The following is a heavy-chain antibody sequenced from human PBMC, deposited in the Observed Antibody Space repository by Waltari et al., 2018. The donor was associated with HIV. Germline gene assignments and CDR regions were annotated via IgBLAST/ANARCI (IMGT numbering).Heavy chain of an antibody. Sequence: QVQLVQSGTEVRKPGASVKVSCKASGYTFTDYYLYWVRQAPGQGLEWMGRNNTNRGGTKAGEEFLGRGTVTRDTSISTAYMELSTVGADETAVYYWAGGGRYIVEAKESLDYWGPGTLVTVSS. D-gene: IGHD2-21*01. J-gene: IGHJ4*02. CDR3: AGGGRYIVEAKESLDY. CDR1: GYTFTDYY. V-gene: IGHV1-2*06. CDR2: NNTNRGGT.